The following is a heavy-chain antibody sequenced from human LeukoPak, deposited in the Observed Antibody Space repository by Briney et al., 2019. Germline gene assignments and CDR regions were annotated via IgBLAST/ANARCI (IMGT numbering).Heavy chain of an antibody. CDR1: GFTVSSHY. CDR2: LYSGGTT. Sequence: PGGSLRLSCAASGFTVSSHYMSWVRQAPGKGLEWVSVLYSGGTTYYTDSVKGRFTISRDNSKNTLYLQMNSLRAEDTAVYYCARDLETDIPDAFDIWGQGTVVTVSS. D-gene: IGHD3-9*01. V-gene: IGHV3-66*01. CDR3: ARDLETDIPDAFDI. J-gene: IGHJ3*02.